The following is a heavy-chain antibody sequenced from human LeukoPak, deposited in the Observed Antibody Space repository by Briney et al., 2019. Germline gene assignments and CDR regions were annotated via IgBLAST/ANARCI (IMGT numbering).Heavy chain of an antibody. Sequence: YXXXSRQAPGKGXEWISYISSGGTTIHYADSVKGRFTISRDNAKNSLYLQLSSLKTEDTAVYYCARDKQKIRTRDTSYFYFYYGMDVWGHGTTVTVSS. J-gene: IGHJ6*02. CDR2: ISSGGTTI. D-gene: IGHD2-21*02. CDR1: Y. V-gene: IGHV3-11*01. CDR3: ARDKQKIRTRDTSYFYFYYGMDV.